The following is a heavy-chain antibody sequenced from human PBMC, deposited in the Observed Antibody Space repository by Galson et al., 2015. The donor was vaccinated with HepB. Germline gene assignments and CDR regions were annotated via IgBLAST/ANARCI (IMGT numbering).Heavy chain of an antibody. CDR2: ISSSSSTI. Sequence: SLRLSCAASGFTFSSYSMNWVRQAPGKGLEWVSYISSSSSTIYYADSVKGRFTISRDNAKNSLYLQMNSLRDEDTAVYYCARGGFGGDYANWFDPWGQGTLVTVSS. D-gene: IGHD4-17*01. CDR3: ARGGFGGDYANWFDP. V-gene: IGHV3-48*02. CDR1: GFTFSSYS. J-gene: IGHJ5*02.